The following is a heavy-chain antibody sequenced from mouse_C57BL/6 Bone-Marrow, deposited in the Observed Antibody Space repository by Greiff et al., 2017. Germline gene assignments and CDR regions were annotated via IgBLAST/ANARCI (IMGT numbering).Heavy chain of an antibody. CDR1: GYTFTSYD. D-gene: IGHD1-1*01. V-gene: IGHV1-85*01. Sequence: QVQLQQSGPELVKPGASVKLSCKASGYTFTSYDINWVKQRPGQGLEWIGWIYPRDGSTKYNEQFKGKDTLTVATSSSTAYMELHSLTSEDSAVYFCARGSITTVVAYYFDYWGQGTTLTVSS. CDR3: ARGSITTVVAYYFDY. J-gene: IGHJ2*01. CDR2: IYPRDGST.